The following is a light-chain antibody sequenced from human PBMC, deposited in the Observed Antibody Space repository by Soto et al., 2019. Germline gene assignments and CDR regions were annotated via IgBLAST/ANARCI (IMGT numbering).Light chain of an antibody. J-gene: IGKJ5*01. CDR1: QSVSSY. CDR2: DAS. CDR3: HQRTNWPIT. Sequence: EIALTQSPATLSLSRGERATLSCLASQSVSSYLAWYQQKPGQAPRLLIYDASNRATGIPARFSGSGSGTDFTLTISSLEPEDFAVYYCHQRTNWPITFGQGTRLEIK. V-gene: IGKV3-11*01.